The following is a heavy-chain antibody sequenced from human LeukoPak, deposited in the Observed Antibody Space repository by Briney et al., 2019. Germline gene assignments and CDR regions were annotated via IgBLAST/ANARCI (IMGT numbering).Heavy chain of an antibody. J-gene: IGHJ4*02. Sequence: SVKVSCKASGGTFSRYGFSWVRQAPGQGPEWMGGIIPLFDVANYAQKLQDRVTITADESTSTAYMELSSLRSDDTAVYYCARVSGRGYCGYDFDYWGQGTLVTVSS. D-gene: IGHD5-12*01. V-gene: IGHV1-69*13. CDR2: IIPLFDVA. CDR1: GGTFSRYG. CDR3: ARVSGRGYCGYDFDY.